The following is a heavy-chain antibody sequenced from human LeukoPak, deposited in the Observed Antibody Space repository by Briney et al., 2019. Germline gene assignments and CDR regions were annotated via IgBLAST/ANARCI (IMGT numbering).Heavy chain of an antibody. CDR1: GFTFNNHD. Sequence: GGSLRLSCAACGFTFNNHDMHWVRQAPGKGLEWVAGISYDGRNKYYADSVKGRFTISRDNSKNTLNLQMNSLRTEDTAVYYCAKPRDIDSWAFDVWGQGTMVTVS. CDR2: ISYDGRNK. CDR3: AKPRDIDSWAFDV. J-gene: IGHJ3*01. V-gene: IGHV3-30*18. D-gene: IGHD2-15*01.